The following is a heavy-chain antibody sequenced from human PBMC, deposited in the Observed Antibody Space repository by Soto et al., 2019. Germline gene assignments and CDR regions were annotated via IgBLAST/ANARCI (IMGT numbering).Heavy chain of an antibody. J-gene: IGHJ4*02. D-gene: IGHD1-7*01. Sequence: EVQLLESGGGLVQPGGSLRLSCAASGFTFSSYAMSWVRQAPGKGLEWVSAISGSGGSTYYVDSVKGRFTISRDNSKNTLNLQRNSLRAEDTDVYYCAKWGTGTRTRYFDYWGQGTLVTVSS. V-gene: IGHV3-23*01. CDR1: GFTFSSYA. CDR2: ISGSGGST. CDR3: AKWGTGTRTRYFDY.